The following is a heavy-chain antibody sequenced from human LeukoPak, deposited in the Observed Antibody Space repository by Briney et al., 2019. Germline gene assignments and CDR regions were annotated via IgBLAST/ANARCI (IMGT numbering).Heavy chain of an antibody. CDR2: IIPILGIA. D-gene: IGHD3-3*01. CDR3: ARGEERITIFGVDTKYFQH. V-gene: IGHV1-69*02. Sequence: SVKVSCKASGGTFSSYTISWVRPAPGQGLEWMGRIIPILGIANYAQKFQGRVTLTADKSTSTAYMELSSLRSEDTAVYYCARGEERITIFGVDTKYFQHWGQGTLVTVSS. CDR1: GGTFSSYT. J-gene: IGHJ1*01.